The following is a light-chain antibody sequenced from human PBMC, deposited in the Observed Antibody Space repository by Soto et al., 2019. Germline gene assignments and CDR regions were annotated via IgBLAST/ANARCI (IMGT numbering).Light chain of an antibody. Sequence: QSVLTQPASVSGSPGQSITISCTGTSSDVGAYNYVSWYQQHPGKAPSLMIYDVTNRPSGVSNRFSGSKSGNTASLTISGLQAEDEADYFCSSHSNITPYVFGTGTKVTVL. CDR1: SSDVGAYNY. V-gene: IGLV2-14*01. J-gene: IGLJ1*01. CDR2: DVT. CDR3: SSHSNITPYV.